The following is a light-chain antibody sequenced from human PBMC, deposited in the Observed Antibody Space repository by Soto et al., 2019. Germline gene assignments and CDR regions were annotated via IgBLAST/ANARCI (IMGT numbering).Light chain of an antibody. J-gene: IGKJ4*01. V-gene: IGKV3-20*01. CDR1: QSVSSSY. Sequence: EIVLTQSPGTLSLSPGERATLSCRASQSVSSSYLAWYQQKPGQAPRLLIYAASSRATGIPDMFSGSGYGTDFTLTISRLEPEDFSVYYCQQYGSSPFTFGGGTKVEIK. CDR3: QQYGSSPFT. CDR2: AAS.